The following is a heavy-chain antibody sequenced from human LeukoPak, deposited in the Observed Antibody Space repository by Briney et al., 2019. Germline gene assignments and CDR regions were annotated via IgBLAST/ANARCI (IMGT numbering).Heavy chain of an antibody. CDR2: INPNTGGT. Sequence: ASVKVSCKASGYTFTGYYIHWVRQAPGQGLEWMGWINPNTGGTNYAQKFQGRVTMTRDTSISTAYMELSRLRSDDTAVYYCPREYYDSSSYRFDYWGQGTLVTVSS. D-gene: IGHD3-22*01. CDR3: PREYYDSSSYRFDY. V-gene: IGHV1-2*02. CDR1: GYTFTGYY. J-gene: IGHJ4*02.